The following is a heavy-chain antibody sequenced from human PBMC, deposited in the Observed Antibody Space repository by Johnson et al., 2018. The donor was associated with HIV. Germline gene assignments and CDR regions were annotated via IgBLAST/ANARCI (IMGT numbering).Heavy chain of an antibody. CDR3: ARDPPYGGNPSAFDV. V-gene: IGHV3-30-3*01. D-gene: IGHD4-23*01. Sequence: QVQLVESGGGVVQPGRSLRLSCAASGFTFRTYALHWVRQAPGKGLEWVTIISYDGINKYYAHTVKGRFTISRDNSKDTLYLQMHSLRPEDTALYYCARDPPYGGNPSAFDVWGQGTMVTVSS. CDR1: GFTFRTYA. CDR2: ISYDGINK. J-gene: IGHJ3*01.